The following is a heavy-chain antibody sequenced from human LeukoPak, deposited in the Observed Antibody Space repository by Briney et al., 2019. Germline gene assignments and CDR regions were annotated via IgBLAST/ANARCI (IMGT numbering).Heavy chain of an antibody. J-gene: IGHJ6*03. V-gene: IGHV4-59*11. CDR3: ARAIVVVPAATDYYYYMDV. CDR2: IYYSGST. Sequence: SETLSLTCTVSGGSISSHYWSWIRQPPGKGLECIGYIYYSGSTNYNPSLKSRVTISVDTSKNQFSLKLSSVTAADTAVYYCARAIVVVPAATDYYYYMDVWGKGTTVTVSS. CDR1: GGSISSHY. D-gene: IGHD2-2*01.